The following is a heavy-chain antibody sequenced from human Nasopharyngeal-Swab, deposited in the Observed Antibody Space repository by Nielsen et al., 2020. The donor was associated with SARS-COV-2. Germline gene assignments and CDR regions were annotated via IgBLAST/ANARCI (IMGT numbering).Heavy chain of an antibody. D-gene: IGHD6-13*01. Sequence: VRQMPGKGLEWMGRIDPSDSYTNYSPSFQGHVTISADKSISPAYLQWSSLKASDTAMYYCARQAAAAPYGWFDPWGQGTLVTVSS. V-gene: IGHV5-10-1*01. CDR2: IDPSDSYT. CDR3: ARQAAAAPYGWFDP. J-gene: IGHJ5*02.